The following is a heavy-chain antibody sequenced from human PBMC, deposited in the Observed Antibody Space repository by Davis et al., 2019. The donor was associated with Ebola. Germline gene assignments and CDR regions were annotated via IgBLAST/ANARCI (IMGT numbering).Heavy chain of an antibody. CDR2: INPSDGNT. V-gene: IGHV1-46*01. CDR1: GYTFTSYY. J-gene: IGHJ3*01. CDR3: ARDDTGYSSNLGRFRDHPFDL. D-gene: IGHD4-11*01. Sequence: AASVKVSCKASGYTFTSYYMHWVRQAPGQGLEWMRIINPSDGNTNYAQKFQGRVTMTRDTSTTTVYMELSSLRSEDTAVYYCARDDTGYSSNLGRFRDHPFDLWGQGTMVTVSS.